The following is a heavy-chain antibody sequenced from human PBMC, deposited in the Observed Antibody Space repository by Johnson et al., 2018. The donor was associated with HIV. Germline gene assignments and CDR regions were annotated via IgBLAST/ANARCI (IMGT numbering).Heavy chain of an antibody. D-gene: IGHD3-16*01. CDR3: AKRAQLGTAWYVNAFDI. CDR2: ISYDGSNK. Sequence: QVQLVESGGVVVQPGGSLRLSCAASGFTFDDYTMHWVRQAPGKGLEWVAVISYDGSNKYYADSVKGRFTISRDNSKNTLYLQMNSLRAEDTAVYYCAKRAQLGTAWYVNAFDIWGQGTMVTVSS. V-gene: IGHV3-30*18. CDR1: GFTFDDYT. J-gene: IGHJ3*02.